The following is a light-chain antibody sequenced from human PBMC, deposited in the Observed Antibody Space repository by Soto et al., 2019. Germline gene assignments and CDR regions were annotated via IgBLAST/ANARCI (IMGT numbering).Light chain of an antibody. V-gene: IGLV2-14*01. CDR3: SPYTSSNTYV. J-gene: IGLJ1*01. CDR2: EVS. CDR1: SSDVGGYNY. Sequence: QSALTQPASVSGSPGQSITISCTGTSSDVGGYNYVSWYQQNPGKAPKLMIYEVSHRPSGVSNRFSGSKSGNTASLTISGLQAEDEADYYCSPYTSSNTYVFGTGTKVTVL.